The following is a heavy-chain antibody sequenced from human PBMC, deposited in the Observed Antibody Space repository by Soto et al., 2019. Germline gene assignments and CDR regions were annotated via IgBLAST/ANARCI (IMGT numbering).Heavy chain of an antibody. CDR1: GVTFSSYA. D-gene: IGHD6-13*01. J-gene: IGHJ4*02. Sequence: SVKVSCKASGVTFSSYAISWVRQAPGQGLEWMGGIIPIFGTANYAQKFQGRVTITADESTSTAYMELSSLRSEDTAVYYCARDLGDSSSWYPFDYWGQGTLVTVSS. CDR3: ARDLGDSSSWYPFDY. V-gene: IGHV1-69*13. CDR2: IIPIFGTA.